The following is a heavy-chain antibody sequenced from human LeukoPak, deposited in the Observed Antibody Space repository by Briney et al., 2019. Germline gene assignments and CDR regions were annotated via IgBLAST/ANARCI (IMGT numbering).Heavy chain of an antibody. CDR2: IYSGGST. V-gene: IGHV3-53*01. D-gene: IGHD3-16*01. CDR1: GFTVSSNY. J-gene: IGHJ4*02. CDR3: ARDRGGSPGSFDY. Sequence: GGSLRLSCAASGFTVSSNYMSWVRQAPGKGLEWVSVIYSGGSTYYADSVKGRFTISRDNSKNTLYLQMNSLRAEDTAVYYCARDRGGSPGSFDYWGQGTLVTVSS.